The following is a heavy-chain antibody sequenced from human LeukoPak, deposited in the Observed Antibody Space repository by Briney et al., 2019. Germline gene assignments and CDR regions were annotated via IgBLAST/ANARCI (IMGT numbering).Heavy chain of an antibody. CDR3: ARRGRSIRLNWFDP. J-gene: IGHJ5*02. V-gene: IGHV4-39*01. CDR1: GDSISSDSYY. Sequence: SETLSLTCTVSGDSISSDSYYCGWIRQPPGEGLEWIGSMYYSGSTHYNPSLKSRVTISVDTSKNQFSLKLSSVTAADTAVYYCARRGRSIRLNWFDPWGQGTLVTVSS. CDR2: MYYSGST. D-gene: IGHD2/OR15-2a*01.